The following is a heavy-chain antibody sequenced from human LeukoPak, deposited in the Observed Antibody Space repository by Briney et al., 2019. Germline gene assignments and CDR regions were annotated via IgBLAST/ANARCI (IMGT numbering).Heavy chain of an antibody. CDR1: GGSISSSNYN. Sequence: PSETLSLTCTVSGGSISSSNYNWGWIRQPPGKGLEWIGSIYYGGSTYYNPSLKSRVTISVDTSKNQFSLKLSSVTAADTAVYYCARRGSYSRWFDPWGQGTLVTVSS. CDR3: ARRGSYSRWFDP. CDR2: IYYGGST. V-gene: IGHV4-39*01. D-gene: IGHD1-26*01. J-gene: IGHJ5*02.